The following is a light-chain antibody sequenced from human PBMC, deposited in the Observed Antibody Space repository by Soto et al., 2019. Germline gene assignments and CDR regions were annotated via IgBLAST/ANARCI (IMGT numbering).Light chain of an antibody. CDR2: DAS. CDR1: QSVSSY. CDR3: QQRSNWPLT. J-gene: IGKJ4*01. Sequence: EIVLTQSPATLSLSPGERATLSCRASQSVSSYLAWYQQKPGQAPRLLIYDASNRATGIPARFSGSGSGIDFTLTISSLEPEDFAVYYCQQRSNWPLTSGGGTKVEIK. V-gene: IGKV3-11*01.